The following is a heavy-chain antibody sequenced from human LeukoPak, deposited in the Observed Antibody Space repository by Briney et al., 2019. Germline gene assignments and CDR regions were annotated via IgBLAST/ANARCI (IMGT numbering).Heavy chain of an antibody. CDR2: IYYSGTT. CDR3: ARDYGDYGIDY. J-gene: IGHJ4*02. V-gene: IGHV4-31*03. D-gene: IGHD4-17*01. CDR1: GGSISSGAYY. Sequence: PSETLSLTCSVSGGSISSGAYYWSWIRQHPGKGLEWIGFIYYSGTTYYNPSLKSRVTISADTSKNHFSLKLNSVTAADTAVYYCARDYGDYGIDYWGQGTLVTDSS.